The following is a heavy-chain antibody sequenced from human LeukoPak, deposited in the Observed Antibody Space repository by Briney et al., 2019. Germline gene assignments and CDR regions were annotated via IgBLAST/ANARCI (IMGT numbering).Heavy chain of an antibody. CDR2: IFPHDSDI. J-gene: IGHJ4*02. D-gene: IGHD2-2*02. Sequence: KLGASLKISCKGSGYSFLDYWIGWVRQLPGKGPELMGLIFPHDSDIKYSPSFQGQVTISVDKSISSAYVRWGSLKASDTAMYYCARFGIRGCISNTKCYTSFFYYGMDVWGQGTLVTVSS. V-gene: IGHV5-51*01. CDR1: GYSFLDYW. CDR3: ARFGIRGCISNTKCYTSFFYYGMDV.